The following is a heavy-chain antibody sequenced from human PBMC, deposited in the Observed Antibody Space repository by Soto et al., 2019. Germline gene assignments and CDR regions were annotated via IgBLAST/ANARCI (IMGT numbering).Heavy chain of an antibody. J-gene: IGHJ4*02. CDR3: ARAPAYYYDSSGYYYFDY. V-gene: IGHV4-30-4*01. CDR2: IYYSGST. CDR1: GGSISSGDYY. Sequence: QVQLQESGPGLVKPSQTLSLTCTVSGGSISSGDYYWSWIRQPPGKGLEWIGYIYYSGSTYYNPSLKSLVTISVDTSKNQFSLKLSSVTAADTAVYYCARAPAYYYDSSGYYYFDYWGQGTLVTVSS. D-gene: IGHD3-22*01.